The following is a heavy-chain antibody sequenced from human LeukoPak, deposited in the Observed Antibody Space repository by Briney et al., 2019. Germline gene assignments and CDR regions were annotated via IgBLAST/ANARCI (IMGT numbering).Heavy chain of an antibody. V-gene: IGHV1-2*02. CDR2: INPNNGDT. CDR3: ARGPVVLLD. J-gene: IGHJ4*02. Sequence: ASVKVSCKASGYTFTGYYMHWVRQAPGRGLEWMGWINPNNGDTNYAQNFQGRVTVTRDTSIKTAYLELKSLTSDDTAVYYCARGPVVLLDWGQGTLVTVSS. CDR1: GYTFTGYY. D-gene: IGHD4-23*01.